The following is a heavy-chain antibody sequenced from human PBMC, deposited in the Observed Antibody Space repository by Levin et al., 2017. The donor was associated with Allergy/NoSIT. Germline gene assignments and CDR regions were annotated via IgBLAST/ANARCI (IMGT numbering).Heavy chain of an antibody. CDR3: ARVLLWFRELDDAFDI. CDR1: GGSVSSGRYY. Sequence: SCTVSGGSVSSGRYYWSWIRQPPGKGLEWIGYIYYSGSTNYNPSLKSRVTISVDTSKNQFSLKLSSVTAADTAVYYCARVLLWFRELDDAFDIWGQGTMVTVSS. D-gene: IGHD3-10*01. V-gene: IGHV4-61*01. J-gene: IGHJ3*02. CDR2: IYYSGST.